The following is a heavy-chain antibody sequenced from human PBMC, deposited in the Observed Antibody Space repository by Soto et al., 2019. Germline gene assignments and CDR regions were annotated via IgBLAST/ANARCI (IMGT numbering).Heavy chain of an antibody. CDR2: ISGSGGST. CDR3: AQAYYDFWSGYPDY. Sequence: GGSLRLSCAASGFTFSSYAMSWVHQAPGKGLEWVSAISGSGGSTYYADSVKGRFTISRDNSKNTLYLQMNSLRAEDTAVYHCAQAYYDFWSGYPDYWGQGTLVTVSS. V-gene: IGHV3-23*01. D-gene: IGHD3-3*01. CDR1: GFTFSSYA. J-gene: IGHJ4*02.